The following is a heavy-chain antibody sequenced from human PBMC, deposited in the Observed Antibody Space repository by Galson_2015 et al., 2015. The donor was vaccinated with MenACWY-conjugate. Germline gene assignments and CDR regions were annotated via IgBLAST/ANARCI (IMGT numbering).Heavy chain of an antibody. V-gene: IGHV3-23*01. CDR2: ISDGGGYI. J-gene: IGHJ6*02. CDR3: ARSSGMDV. Sequence: SLRLSCAASGFTFSTYVVNWGRQAPGKGLEWVSSISDGGGYIYYADSVKGRFTISRDNSRNTLFLQMNSLRADDTAVYFCARSSGMDVWGQGTTVTVSS. CDR1: GFTFSTYV.